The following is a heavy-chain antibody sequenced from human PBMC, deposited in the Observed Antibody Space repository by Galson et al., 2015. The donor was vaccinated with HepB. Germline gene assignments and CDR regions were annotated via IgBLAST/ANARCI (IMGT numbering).Heavy chain of an antibody. CDR2: ISAGDGSNT. D-gene: IGHD3-22*01. CDR1: GLIFSNSV. CDR3: EREGFSSGHAGIFDC. Sequence: SLRLSCAASGLIFSNSVMHWVRQAPGKGLEWVAVISAGDGSNTYYADSVRGRFTISGDNSKNIVLLKMNSLRAEEAAVYYCEREGFSSGHAGIFDCWGQGALATVSS. J-gene: IGHJ4*02. V-gene: IGHV3-30*04.